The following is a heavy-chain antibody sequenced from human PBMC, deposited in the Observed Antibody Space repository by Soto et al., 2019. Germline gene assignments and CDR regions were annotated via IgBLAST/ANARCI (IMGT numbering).Heavy chain of an antibody. D-gene: IGHD3-3*01. CDR2: MNPNSGNT. V-gene: IGHV1-8*01. Sequence: ASVKVSCKASGYTFTTYDINWVRQATGQGLEWMGWMNPNSGNTGYAQKFQGRVTMTRNTSISTAYMELSSLRSEDTAVYYCARDPFLRSGYYSYYYGMDVWGQGTMVTVSS. CDR3: ARDPFLRSGYYSYYYGMDV. J-gene: IGHJ6*02. CDR1: GYTFTTYD.